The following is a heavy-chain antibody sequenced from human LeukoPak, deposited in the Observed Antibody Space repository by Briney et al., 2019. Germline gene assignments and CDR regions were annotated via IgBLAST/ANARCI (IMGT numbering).Heavy chain of an antibody. D-gene: IGHD6-13*01. J-gene: IGHJ3*02. Sequence: SAKVSCKASGFTFTSSAVQWVRQARGQRLEWIGWIVVGSGNTNYAQKFQERVTITRDMSTSTAYMELSSLRSEDTAVYYCAAEQQLESLAFDIWGQGTMVTVSS. CDR1: GFTFTSSA. V-gene: IGHV1-58*01. CDR3: AAEQQLESLAFDI. CDR2: IVVGSGNT.